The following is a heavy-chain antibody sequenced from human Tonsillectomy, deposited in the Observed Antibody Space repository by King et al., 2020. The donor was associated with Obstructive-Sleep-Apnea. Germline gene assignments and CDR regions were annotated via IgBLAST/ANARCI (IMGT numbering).Heavy chain of an antibody. CDR3: AREYSSSRYFDY. CDR2: INSDGSGT. D-gene: IGHD6-6*01. J-gene: IGHJ4*02. Sequence: VQLVESGGGLVQPGGSLRLSCAASGFTFSSYWIHWVRQAPGKGLVWVSRINSDGSGTTYADSVKGRFTISRDNAENTLYLQMNSLRAEDTAVYYCAREYSSSRYFDYWGQGTLVTVSS. CDR1: GFTFSSYW. V-gene: IGHV3-74*01.